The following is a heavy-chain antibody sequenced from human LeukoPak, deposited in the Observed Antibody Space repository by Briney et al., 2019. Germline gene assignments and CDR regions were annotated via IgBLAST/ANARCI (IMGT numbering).Heavy chain of an antibody. CDR1: GFTFSSYA. CDR2: ISYDGSNK. D-gene: IGHD7-27*01. Sequence: GGSLRLSCAASGFTFSSYAMHWVRQAPGKGLEWVAVISYDGSNKYYADSVKGRFTISRDNSKNTLYLQMSNLRAEDTAVYYCAKTGDWTVSYYYYGMDVWGQGTTVTVSS. J-gene: IGHJ6*02. V-gene: IGHV3-30*04. CDR3: AKTGDWTVSYYYYGMDV.